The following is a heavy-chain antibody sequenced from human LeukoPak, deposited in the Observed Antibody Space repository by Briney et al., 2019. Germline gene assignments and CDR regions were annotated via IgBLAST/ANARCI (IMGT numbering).Heavy chain of an antibody. J-gene: IGHJ4*02. V-gene: IGHV1-18*01. D-gene: IGHD3-22*01. CDR3: ASSDYYDSSGYRY. Sequence: ASVKVSCKASGGTFSSYAISWVRQAPGQGLEWMGWISAYIGNTNYAQKFQGRVTMTTDTSTSTAYMELRSLRSDDTAVYYCASSDYYDSSGYRYWGQGTLVTVSS. CDR2: ISAYIGNT. CDR1: GGTFSSYA.